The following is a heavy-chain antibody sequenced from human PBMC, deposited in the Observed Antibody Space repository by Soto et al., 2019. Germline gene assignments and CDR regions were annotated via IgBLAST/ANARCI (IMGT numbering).Heavy chain of an antibody. D-gene: IGHD6-13*01. CDR1: GFTFSSYA. V-gene: IGHV3-23*01. CDR3: AKGRAAAGHIDY. CDR2: ISGSGGST. Sequence: GGSLRLSCAASGFTFSSYAMSWVRQAPGKGLEWVSAISGSGGSTYYADSVKGRFTISRDNSKNTLYLQMNSLRAEDTAIYYCAKGRAAAGHIDYWGQGTLVTVSS. J-gene: IGHJ4*02.